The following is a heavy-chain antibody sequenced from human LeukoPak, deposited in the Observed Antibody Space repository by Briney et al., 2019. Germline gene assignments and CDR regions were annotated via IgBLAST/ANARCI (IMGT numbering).Heavy chain of an antibody. D-gene: IGHD3-10*01. CDR3: ARIEVVIESLLWYGEYYMDV. V-gene: IGHV4-34*01. CDR1: GGSFSGYY. Sequence: SETLSLTCAVYGGSFSGYYWSWIRQPPGKGLEWIGEINHSGSTNYNPSLKSRVTISVDTSKNQFSLKLSSVTAADTAVYYCARIEVVIESLLWYGEYYMDVWGKGTTVTVSS. CDR2: INHSGST. J-gene: IGHJ6*03.